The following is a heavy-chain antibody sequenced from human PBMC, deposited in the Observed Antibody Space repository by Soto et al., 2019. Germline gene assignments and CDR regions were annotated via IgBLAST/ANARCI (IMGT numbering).Heavy chain of an antibody. CDR2: FSGSGGNT. Sequence: EVQLLESGGGLVQPGGSLRLSCAASGFTFNNYPMSWVRQAPGKGLEWVPTFSGSGGNTYYADPVKGRFTISRDNSNNTLYLQMNSLRAEDTAVYYCAKRSGAAAGYFDYWGQGTLITVSS. V-gene: IGHV3-23*01. CDR3: AKRSGAAAGYFDY. J-gene: IGHJ4*02. CDR1: GFTFNNYP. D-gene: IGHD6-13*01.